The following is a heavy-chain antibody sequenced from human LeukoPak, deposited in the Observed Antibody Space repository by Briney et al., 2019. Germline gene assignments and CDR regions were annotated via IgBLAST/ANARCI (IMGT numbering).Heavy chain of an antibody. CDR2: ISGSAHKI. V-gene: IGHV3-23*01. CDR3: ARGRRVVGATKGFDY. Sequence: GGSLRLSCVASGITFSNYAVSWVRQAPEKGLDWVSVISGSAHKIRYADSVKGRFTISRDNSKNTLYLQMNSLRAEDTAVYYCARGRRVVGATKGFDYWGQGTLVTVSS. J-gene: IGHJ4*02. CDR1: GITFSNYA. D-gene: IGHD1-26*01.